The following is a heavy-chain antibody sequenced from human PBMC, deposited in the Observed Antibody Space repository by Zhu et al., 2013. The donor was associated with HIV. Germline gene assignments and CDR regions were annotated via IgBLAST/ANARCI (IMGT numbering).Heavy chain of an antibody. CDR1: GYTFTGYY. CDR2: INPDSGGT. J-gene: IGHJ3*02. Sequence: QVQLVQSGAEVAKPGASVRVSCKTSGYTFTGYYLHWVRQAPGQGLEWMGRINPDSGGTNYAQRFLGRVTMTRDTSITSAYMELTRLRSDDTAVYYCARDCPSCEVADAFDIWGQGTMVTVSS. V-gene: IGHV1-2*02. CDR3: ARDCPSCEVADAFDI. D-gene: IGHD5-12*01.